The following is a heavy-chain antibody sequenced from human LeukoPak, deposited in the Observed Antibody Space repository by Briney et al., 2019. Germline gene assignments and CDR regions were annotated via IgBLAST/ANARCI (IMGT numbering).Heavy chain of an antibody. J-gene: IGHJ4*02. CDR1: GFTFSNYW. D-gene: IGHD3-3*01. CDR3: ARFGDLWSGYYGDY. V-gene: IGHV3-7*01. Sequence: GGSLRLSCAASGFTFSNYWMSWVRQAPGKGLEWVANIKQDGSEKYYVDSVKGRFTISRDNAKNLLYLQMNSLRAEDTAVYYCARFGDLWSGYYGDYWGQGTLVTVSS. CDR2: IKQDGSEK.